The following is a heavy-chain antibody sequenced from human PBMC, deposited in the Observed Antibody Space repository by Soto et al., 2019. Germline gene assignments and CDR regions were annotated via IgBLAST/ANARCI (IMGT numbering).Heavy chain of an antibody. V-gene: IGHV3-30*18. J-gene: IGHJ4*02. D-gene: IGHD1-1*01. Sequence: SLRLSCSASGVTFSSYGMHWVRQAPGKGLEWVAVISYDGSNKYYADSVKGRFTISRDNSKNTLYLQMNSLRAEDTAVYYCAKWNGEKPRCGQGNLLTIS. CDR3: AKWNGEKPR. CDR2: ISYDGSNK. CDR1: GVTFSSYG.